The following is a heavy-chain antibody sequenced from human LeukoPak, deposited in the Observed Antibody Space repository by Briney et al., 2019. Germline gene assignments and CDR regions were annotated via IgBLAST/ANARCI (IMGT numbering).Heavy chain of an antibody. J-gene: IGHJ6*02. V-gene: IGHV3-7*03. D-gene: IGHD6-19*01. CDR2: IKQDGSEK. Sequence: PGGSLRLSCAASGFTFSSYVMSWVRQAPGKGLEWVANIKQDGSEKYYVDSVKGRFTISRDNAKNSLYLQMNSLRAEDTAVYYCARDVIVANGGWPLSVLLYYYYYGMDVWGQGTTVTVSS. CDR1: GFTFSSYV. CDR3: ARDVIVANGGWPLSVLLYYYYYGMDV.